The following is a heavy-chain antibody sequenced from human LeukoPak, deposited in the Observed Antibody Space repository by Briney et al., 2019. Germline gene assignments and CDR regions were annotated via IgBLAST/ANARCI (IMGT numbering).Heavy chain of an antibody. D-gene: IGHD6-6*01. J-gene: IGHJ2*01. V-gene: IGHV4-34*01. Sequence: SETLSLTCAVYGGSFSDYYWNWTRQPPGKGLEWIGEINHSGSTNSNPSLKSRVTIAVDTSKNQFSLKLSSVTAADTAVYYCARGGQRGKIKGSGSSGWYFDLWVRGTLVTVSS. CDR2: INHSGST. CDR3: ARGGQRGKIKGSGSSGWYFDL. CDR1: GGSFSDYY.